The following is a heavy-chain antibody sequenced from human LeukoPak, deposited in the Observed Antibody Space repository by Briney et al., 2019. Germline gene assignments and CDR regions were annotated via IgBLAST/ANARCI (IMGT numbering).Heavy chain of an antibody. CDR3: ARDEEQWLVHPSAFDI. CDR2: MNPNSGDT. J-gene: IGHJ3*02. Sequence: ASVKVSCKASGYTFTSFDINWVRQATGQGLEWMGWMNPNSGDTAYAQKLQGRVTMTTDTSTSTAYMELRSLRSDDTAVYYCARDEEQWLVHPSAFDIWGQGTMVTVSS. D-gene: IGHD6-19*01. CDR1: GYTFTSFD. V-gene: IGHV1-8*02.